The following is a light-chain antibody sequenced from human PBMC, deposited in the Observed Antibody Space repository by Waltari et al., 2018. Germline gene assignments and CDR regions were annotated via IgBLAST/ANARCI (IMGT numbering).Light chain of an antibody. CDR2: YYR. V-gene: IGLV3-21*04. CDR3: HVWHPHVDPGV. CDR1: NIGTYR. J-gene: IGLJ1*01. Sequence: SYVVTQPPSVSVAPGETATITCGGDNIGTYRVHWYQQKAGQAPVLVIFYYRDRPSGIPDRFSGSNSGNTATLTISRVEAGDEARYYCHVWHPHVDPGVFGTGTEVTVL.